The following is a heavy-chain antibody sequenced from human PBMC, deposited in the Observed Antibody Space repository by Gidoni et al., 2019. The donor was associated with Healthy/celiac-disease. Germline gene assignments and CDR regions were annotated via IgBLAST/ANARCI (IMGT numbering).Heavy chain of an antibody. V-gene: IGHV4-39*07. CDR1: GGSISSSSYY. CDR3: ARDGSGATGINWFDP. CDR2: IYYSGST. D-gene: IGHD1-26*01. J-gene: IGHJ5*02. Sequence: QLQLQESGPGLVKPSETLSLTCTVSGGSISSSSYYWGWIRQPPGKGLEWIGSIYYSGSTYYNPSLKSRVTISVDTSKNQFSLKLSSVTAADTAVYYCARDGSGATGINWFDPWGQGTLVTVSS.